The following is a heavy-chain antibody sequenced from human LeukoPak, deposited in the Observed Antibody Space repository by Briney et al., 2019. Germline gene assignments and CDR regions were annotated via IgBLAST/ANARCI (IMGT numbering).Heavy chain of an antibody. Sequence: PSETLSLTCAVYGGSFSGYYWSWIRQPPGKGLEWIGEINHSGSTNYNPSLKSRVTISVDTSKNQFSLKLSSVTAAATAVYYCARGVPPDNTNYYDSSGSFDYWGQGTLVTVSS. CDR2: INHSGST. D-gene: IGHD3-22*01. J-gene: IGHJ4*02. CDR1: GGSFSGYY. V-gene: IGHV4-34*01. CDR3: ARGVPPDNTNYYDSSGSFDY.